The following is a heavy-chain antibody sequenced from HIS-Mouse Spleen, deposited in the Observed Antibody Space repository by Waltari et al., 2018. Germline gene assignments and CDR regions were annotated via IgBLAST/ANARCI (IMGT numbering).Heavy chain of an antibody. CDR1: GFSLSTSGMC. J-gene: IGHJ4*02. D-gene: IGHD6-19*01. V-gene: IGHV2-70*15. CDR3: ARIAEGYSSGWYAFDY. CDR2: IDWDDDK. Sequence: QVTLRESGPALVKPTQTLTLTCTFSGFSLSTSGMCVSWIRQPPGKDLEGLARIDWDDDKYYSTSLKTRLTISKDTSKNQVVLTMTNMDPVDTATYYCARIAEGYSSGWYAFDYWGQGTLVTVSS.